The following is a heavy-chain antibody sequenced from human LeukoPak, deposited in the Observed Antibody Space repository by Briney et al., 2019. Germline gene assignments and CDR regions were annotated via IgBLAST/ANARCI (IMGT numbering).Heavy chain of an antibody. V-gene: IGHV3-30*03. CDR3: AATVTLDY. CDR2: ISYDGSNK. Sequence: GGSLRLSCAASGFTFSSYGMHWVRQAPGKGLEWVAVISYDGSNKYYADSVEGRFTISRDNSKNTLYLQMNSLRAEDTAVYYCAATVTLDYWGQGTLVTVSS. D-gene: IGHD4-17*01. J-gene: IGHJ4*02. CDR1: GFTFSSYG.